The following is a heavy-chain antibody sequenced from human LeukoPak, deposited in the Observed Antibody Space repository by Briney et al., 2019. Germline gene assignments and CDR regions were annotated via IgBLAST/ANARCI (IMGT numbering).Heavy chain of an antibody. Sequence: PGGSLRLSCAASGFTFSNAWMSWARQAPGKGLEWVGRIRSKANSYATAYAASVKGRFTISRDDSKNTAYLQMNSLKTEDTAVYYCISQTPDQHYDFWSRFDYWGQGTLVTVSS. J-gene: IGHJ4*02. CDR2: IRSKANSYAT. D-gene: IGHD3-3*01. CDR1: GFTFSNAW. V-gene: IGHV3-73*01. CDR3: ISQTPDQHYDFWSRFDY.